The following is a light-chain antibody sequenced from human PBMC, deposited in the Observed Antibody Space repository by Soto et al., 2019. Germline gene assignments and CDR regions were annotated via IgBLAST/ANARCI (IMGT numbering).Light chain of an antibody. Sequence: DIQMTQSPSTLSSSIGDRVIISCRASQNIGRWLSWYQQKPGTAPNLLIYHASNLRGGVPSRFSGGGSGTEFTLTISSLQPEDFATYYCQQSYSTPAITFGQGTRLEIK. CDR3: QQSYSTPAIT. CDR2: HAS. V-gene: IGKV1-5*01. CDR1: QNIGRW. J-gene: IGKJ5*01.